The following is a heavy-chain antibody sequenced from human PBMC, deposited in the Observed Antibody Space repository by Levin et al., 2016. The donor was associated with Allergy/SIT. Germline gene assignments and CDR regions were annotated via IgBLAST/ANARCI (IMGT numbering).Heavy chain of an antibody. CDR2: IKQDGSEK. CDR3: ARDDLDSSLDY. V-gene: IGHV3-7*03. Sequence: WIRQPPGKGLEWVANIKQDGSEKYYVDSVKGRFTISRDNAKNSLYLQMNSLRAEDTAVYYCARDDLDSSLDYWGQGTLVTVSS. D-gene: IGHD6-13*01. J-gene: IGHJ4*02.